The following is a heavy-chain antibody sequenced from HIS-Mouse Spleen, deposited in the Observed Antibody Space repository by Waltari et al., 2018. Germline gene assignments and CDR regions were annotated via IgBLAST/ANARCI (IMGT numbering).Heavy chain of an antibody. J-gene: IGHJ4*02. CDR1: GGSISSYY. V-gene: IGHV4-59*01. CDR2: IYYSGST. Sequence: QVQLQESGPGLVKPSETLSLTCTVSGGSISSYYWSWFRQPPGKGLEWIGYIYYSGSTNYNPSLKSRITISVDTSKNQFSLKLSSVTAADTAVYYCARGLVAAGIFDYWGQGTLVTVSS. D-gene: IGHD1-26*01. CDR3: ARGLVAAGIFDY.